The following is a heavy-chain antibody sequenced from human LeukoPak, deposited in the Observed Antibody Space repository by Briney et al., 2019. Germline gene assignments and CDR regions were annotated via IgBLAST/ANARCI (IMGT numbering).Heavy chain of an antibody. CDR2: IYYSGST. Sequence: SQTLSLTCTVSGGSISSGSYYWSWIRQPPGKGLEWIGYIYYSGSTNYNPSLKSRVTISVDTSKNQFSLKLSSVTAADTAVYYCARLVSTVTTVFDYWGQGTLVTVSS. CDR1: GGSISSGSYY. V-gene: IGHV4-61*01. CDR3: ARLVSTVTTVFDY. D-gene: IGHD4-17*01. J-gene: IGHJ4*02.